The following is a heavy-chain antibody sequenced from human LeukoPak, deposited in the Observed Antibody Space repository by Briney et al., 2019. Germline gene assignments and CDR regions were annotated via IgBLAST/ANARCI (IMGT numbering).Heavy chain of an antibody. Sequence: SVKVSCKASGGTFSSYAISWVRQAPGQGLEWMGGIIPIFGTANYAQKFQGRVTITTDESTSTAYMELSSLRSEDTAVYHCARDRGRSIAARPFWFDPWGQGTLVTVSS. V-gene: IGHV1-69*05. CDR1: GGTFSSYA. CDR2: IIPIFGTA. D-gene: IGHD6-6*01. CDR3: ARDRGRSIAARPFWFDP. J-gene: IGHJ5*02.